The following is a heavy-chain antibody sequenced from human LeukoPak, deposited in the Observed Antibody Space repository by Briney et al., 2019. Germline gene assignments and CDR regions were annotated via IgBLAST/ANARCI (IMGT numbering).Heavy chain of an antibody. CDR3: AGYGGFSK. Sequence: GGSLRLSCAASGFTFSSYAMSWVRQTSGKGLEWVSALSGSGGSTYYADSVKGRFTISRDNSKNTVYLQMNSLRAEDMAIYYCAGYGGFSKWGQGTHVTVSS. CDR2: LSGSGGST. V-gene: IGHV3-23*01. J-gene: IGHJ4*02. CDR1: GFTFSSYA. D-gene: IGHD4-23*01.